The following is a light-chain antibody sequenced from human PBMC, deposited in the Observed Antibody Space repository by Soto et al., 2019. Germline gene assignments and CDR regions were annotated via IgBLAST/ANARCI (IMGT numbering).Light chain of an antibody. CDR1: SSNIGAGYD. V-gene: IGLV1-40*01. CDR2: GNN. CDR3: QSYDSSLSSYV. J-gene: IGLJ1*01. Sequence: QPVLTQPPSMSGAPGQRVTISCTGSSSNIGAGYDVHWYQQLPGTAPKLLIYGNNNRPSGVPDRFSGSKSGTSASLAITGLQAGDEADYYCQSYDSSLSSYVFGTGTKLTVL.